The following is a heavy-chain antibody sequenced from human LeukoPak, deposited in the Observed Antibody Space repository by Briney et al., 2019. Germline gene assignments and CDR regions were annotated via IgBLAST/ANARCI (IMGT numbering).Heavy chain of an antibody. CDR3: ARDLSGRYAFDI. Sequence: GGSLRLSCAASGFTFSNYAMSWVRQAPGKGLEWVSAISGSADSTYFADSVKGRFTISRDNAKNSLYLQMNSLRDEDTAVYYCARDLSGRYAFDIWGQGTMVTVSS. J-gene: IGHJ3*02. CDR2: ISGSADST. D-gene: IGHD3-10*01. V-gene: IGHV3-23*01. CDR1: GFTFSNYA.